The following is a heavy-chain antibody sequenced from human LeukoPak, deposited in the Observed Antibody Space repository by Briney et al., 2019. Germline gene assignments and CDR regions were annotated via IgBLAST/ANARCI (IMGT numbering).Heavy chain of an antibody. Sequence: GGSLRLSCAASGFTFGSYGMHWVRQAPGKGLEWVAFIRYDGSNKYYADSVKGRFTISRDNSKNTLYLQMNSLRAEDTAVYYCAKDLGPYSSSWYRNDAFDIWSQGTMVTVSS. CDR3: AKDLGPYSSSWYRNDAFDI. J-gene: IGHJ3*02. D-gene: IGHD6-13*01. CDR2: IRYDGSNK. CDR1: GFTFGSYG. V-gene: IGHV3-30*02.